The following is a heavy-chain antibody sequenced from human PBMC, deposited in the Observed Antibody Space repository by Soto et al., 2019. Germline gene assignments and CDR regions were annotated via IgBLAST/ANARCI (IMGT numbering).Heavy chain of an antibody. Sequence: TLSLTCTVSGGSISSGGYYWSWIRQHPGKGLEWIGYIYYSGSTYYNPSLKSRVTISVDTSKNQFSLKLSSVTAADKAVYYCARGRHVDYYYYGMDVWGQGTTVTVSS. CDR2: IYYSGST. J-gene: IGHJ6*02. CDR1: GGSISSGGYY. CDR3: ARGRHVDYYYYGMDV. V-gene: IGHV4-31*03.